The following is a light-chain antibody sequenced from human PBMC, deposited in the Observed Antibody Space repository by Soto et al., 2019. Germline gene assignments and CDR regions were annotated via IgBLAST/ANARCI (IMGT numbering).Light chain of an antibody. CDR3: HSRA. CDR2: DAS. CDR1: QTISRW. Sequence: DIQRTHTPYALFASLGDEVTITCRASQTISRWLAWYQQKPGRAPKLLIYDASTLESGVPSRFSGSGSETEFTLTISRLQPDDFATYFCHSRAFGQGTRPEIK. J-gene: IGKJ5*01. V-gene: IGKV1-5*01.